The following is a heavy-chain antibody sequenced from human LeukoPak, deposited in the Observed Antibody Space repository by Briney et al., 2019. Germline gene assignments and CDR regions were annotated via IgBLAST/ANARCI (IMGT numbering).Heavy chain of an antibody. CDR2: MNPNSGNT. CDR3: ARSLAGYFDWLLPKFYYYYYMDV. D-gene: IGHD3-9*01. Sequence: ASVKVSCKASGYTFTSYDINWVRQATGQGLEWMGWMNPNSGNTGYAQKFQGRVTITRNTSISTAYMELSSLRSEDTAVYYCARSLAGYFDWLLPKFYYYYYMDVRGKGTTVTVSS. CDR1: GYTFTSYD. J-gene: IGHJ6*03. V-gene: IGHV1-8*03.